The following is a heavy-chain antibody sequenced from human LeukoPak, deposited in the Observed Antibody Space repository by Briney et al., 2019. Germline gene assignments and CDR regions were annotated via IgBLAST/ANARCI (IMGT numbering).Heavy chain of an antibody. CDR1: GYTFTRYY. Sequence: GASVKVSCKASGYTFTRYYMHWVRQAPGQQLEWMGWINPNSGGTNYAQKFQGRVAMTRDTSISTTYMELSRLRSYDTAIYYWARGRFYTSGSYYNRLDYWGQGTLVTVSS. CDR3: ARGRFYTSGSYYNRLDY. V-gene: IGHV1-2*02. CDR2: INPNSGGT. J-gene: IGHJ4*02. D-gene: IGHD3-10*01.